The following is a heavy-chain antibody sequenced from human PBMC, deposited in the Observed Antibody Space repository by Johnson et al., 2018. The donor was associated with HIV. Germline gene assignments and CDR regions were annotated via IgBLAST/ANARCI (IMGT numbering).Heavy chain of an antibody. CDR2: IRYDGSNK. D-gene: IGHD3-22*01. J-gene: IGHJ3*02. Sequence: QMLLVESGGGVVQPGGSLRLSCVASGFTFSSYGMHWVRQAPGKGLAWVAFIRYDGSNKYYADSVKGRFTVSRDNSKNTLYLQMNSLRAEDTAVYYCSRLVNYYDSRGYYVPGALDIWGQGTTVTVSS. CDR3: SRLVNYYDSRGYYVPGALDI. V-gene: IGHV3-30*02. CDR1: GFTFSSYG.